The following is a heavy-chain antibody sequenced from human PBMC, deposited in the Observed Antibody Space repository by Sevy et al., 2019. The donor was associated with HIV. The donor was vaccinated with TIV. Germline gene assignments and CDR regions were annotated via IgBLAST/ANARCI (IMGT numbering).Heavy chain of an antibody. CDR3: AKALLLEWLPPSRARSDAFDI. CDR2: ISWNSGSI. Sequence: GGSLRLSCAASGFTFDDYAMHWVRQAPGKGLEWVSGISWNSGSIGYADSVKGRFTISRDNAKNSLYLQMNSLRAEDTALYYCAKALLLEWLPPSRARSDAFDIWGQGTMVTVSS. CDR1: GFTFDDYA. J-gene: IGHJ3*02. V-gene: IGHV3-9*01. D-gene: IGHD3-3*01.